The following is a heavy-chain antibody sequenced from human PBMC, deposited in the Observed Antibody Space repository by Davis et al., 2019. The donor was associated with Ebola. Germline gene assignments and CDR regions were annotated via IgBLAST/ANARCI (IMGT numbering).Heavy chain of an antibody. J-gene: IGHJ6*02. CDR1: GFTFTTYA. CDR3: TKMGKYAMDV. V-gene: IGHV3-30-3*01. CDR2: ISSDGTNK. D-gene: IGHD7-27*01. Sequence: GESLKISCAASGFTFTTYAMHWVRQAPGKGLEWVAVISSDGTNKYYADSVKGRFTISRDNTNSMLYLQMNNLRVEDTAVYYCTKMGKYAMDVWGQGTTVTVSS.